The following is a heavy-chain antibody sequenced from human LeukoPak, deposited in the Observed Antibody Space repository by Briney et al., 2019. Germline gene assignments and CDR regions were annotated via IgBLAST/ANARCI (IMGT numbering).Heavy chain of an antibody. CDR2: IVVGSGNT. J-gene: IGHJ4*02. CDR1: GFTFTSSA. Sequence: GTSVKVSCKASGFTFTSSAMQWVRQARGQRLEWIGWIVVGSGNTNYAQKFQERVTITRDMSTSTAYMELSSLRPEDTAVYYCAALFSRGGGNSPIDYWGQGTLVTVSS. V-gene: IGHV1-58*02. D-gene: IGHD4-23*01. CDR3: AALFSRGGGNSPIDY.